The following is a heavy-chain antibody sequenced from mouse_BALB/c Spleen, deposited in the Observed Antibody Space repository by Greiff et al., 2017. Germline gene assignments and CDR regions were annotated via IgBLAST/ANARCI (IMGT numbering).Heavy chain of an antibody. CDR1: GYSITSGYY. CDR3: AMYDYDDYAMDY. CDR2: ISYDGSN. Sequence: VQLKQSGPGLVKPSQSLSLTCSVTGYSITSGYYWNWIRQFPGNKLEWMGYISYDGSNNYNPSLKNRISITRDTSKNQFFLKLNSVTTEDTATYYCAMYDYDDYAMDYWGQGTSVTVSS. D-gene: IGHD2-4*01. J-gene: IGHJ4*01. V-gene: IGHV3-6*02.